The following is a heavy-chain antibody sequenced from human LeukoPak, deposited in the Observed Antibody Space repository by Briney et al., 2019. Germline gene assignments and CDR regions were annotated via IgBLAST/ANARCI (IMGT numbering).Heavy chain of an antibody. CDR3: AGDSSGYYYGSGDY. J-gene: IGHJ4*02. Sequence: SETLSLTCAVYGGSFSGYYWSWIRQPPGKGLEWIGEINHSGSTNYNPSLKSRVTISVDTSKNQFSLKLSSVTAADTAVYYCAGDSSGYYYGSGDYWGQGTLVTVSS. CDR2: INHSGST. V-gene: IGHV4-34*01. D-gene: IGHD3-22*01. CDR1: GGSFSGYY.